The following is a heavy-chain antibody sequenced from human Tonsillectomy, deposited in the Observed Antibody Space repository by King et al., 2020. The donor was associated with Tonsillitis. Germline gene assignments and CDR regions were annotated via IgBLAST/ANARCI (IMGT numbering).Heavy chain of an antibody. CDR1: GFTFDDYG. D-gene: IGHD3-10*01. CDR2: ISGDGSGT. V-gene: IGHV3-43*02. J-gene: IGHJ5*02. CDR3: AKVFVRGSGSAIGAS. Sequence: QLVQSGGGVVQPGGSLRLSCAASGFTFDDYGMLWVRQAPGKGLEWVSFISGDGSGTYYADSVKGRFTISRDNSKNSLYLQMSRLRAVDTAFYYCAKVFVRGSGSAIGASWGQGTLVTVSS.